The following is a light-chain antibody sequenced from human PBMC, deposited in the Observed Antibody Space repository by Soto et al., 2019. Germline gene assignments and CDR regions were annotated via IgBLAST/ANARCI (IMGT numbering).Light chain of an antibody. CDR1: QSLSSNF. J-gene: IGKJ1*01. V-gene: IGKV3-20*01. CDR3: QQYDISPWT. CDR2: DSS. Sequence: IVLTQSPATLSLSKGERATRCGRASQSLSSNFLAWYQQKPGQPPRLLIYDSSTRATGFPDRFSGSGSGTDFTLTIISLEPEDFAVYYCQQYDISPWTFGQGTKVDIK.